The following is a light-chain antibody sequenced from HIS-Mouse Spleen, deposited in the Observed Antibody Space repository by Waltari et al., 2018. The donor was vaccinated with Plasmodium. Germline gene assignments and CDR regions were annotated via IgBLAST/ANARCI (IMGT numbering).Light chain of an antibody. V-gene: IGLV3-10*01. J-gene: IGLJ3*02. CDR3: YSTDSSGNHRV. CDR1: AFPKQY. Sequence: SYELPQPPSVSVSPGQPARITCSGVAFPKQYSYWYQQKSGQAPVLVIYEDSKRPSGIPERFSGSSSGTMATLTISGAQVEDEADYYCYSTDSSGNHRVFGGGTKLTVL. CDR2: EDS.